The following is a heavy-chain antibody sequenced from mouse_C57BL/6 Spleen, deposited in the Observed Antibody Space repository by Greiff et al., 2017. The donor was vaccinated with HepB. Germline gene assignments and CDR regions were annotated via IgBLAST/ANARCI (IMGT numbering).Heavy chain of an antibody. V-gene: IGHV8-12*01. D-gene: IGHD1-1*02. CDR2: IYWDDDK. CDR1: GFSLSTSGMG. Sequence: QVTLKVSAPGILQSSQTLSLTCSFSGFSLSTSGMGVSWIRKPSGKGLEWLAIIYWDDDKRYNPSLKSRLTISNDTSSNQVFLKITSVDTADTATYYCARTPHYSFDYWGQGTTLTVSS. CDR3: ARTPHYSFDY. J-gene: IGHJ2*01.